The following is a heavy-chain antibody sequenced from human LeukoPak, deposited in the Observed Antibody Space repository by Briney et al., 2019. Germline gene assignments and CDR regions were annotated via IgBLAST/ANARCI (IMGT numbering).Heavy chain of an antibody. CDR1: GFTFSSYA. Sequence: GGSLRLSCAASGFTFSSYAMHWVRQAPGKGPEWVAVISYDGSNKYYADSVKGRFTISRDNSKNTLYLQMNSLRAEDTAVYYCARGRNFYGYFDYWGQGTLVTVSS. J-gene: IGHJ4*02. CDR3: ARGRNFYGYFDY. D-gene: IGHD3-10*01. V-gene: IGHV3-30-3*01. CDR2: ISYDGSNK.